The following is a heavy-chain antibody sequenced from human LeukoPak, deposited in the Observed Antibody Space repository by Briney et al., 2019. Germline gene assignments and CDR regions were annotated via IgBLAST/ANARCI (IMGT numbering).Heavy chain of an antibody. CDR1: GFTFSSYA. CDR3: AKDIYGSGSYYLDY. V-gene: IGHV3-23*01. CDR2: ISGSGVST. J-gene: IGHJ4*02. Sequence: GGSLRLSCTASGFTFSSYALTWVRQAPGKGLEWVSAISGSGVSTFYADSVKGRFTISRDNSKNTLYLQMNSLRAEDTAVYYCAKDIYGSGSYYLDYWGQGTLVTVSS. D-gene: IGHD3-10*01.